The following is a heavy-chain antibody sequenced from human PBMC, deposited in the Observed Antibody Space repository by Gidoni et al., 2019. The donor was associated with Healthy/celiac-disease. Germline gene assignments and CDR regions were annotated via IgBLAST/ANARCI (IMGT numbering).Heavy chain of an antibody. Sequence: VQLVQSGAEVKKPGASVKVSCKASGYTFTSYGISWVRQAPGQGLEWMGWISAYNGNTNYAQKLQGRVTMTTDTSTSTAYMELRSLRSDDTAVYYCARDSFSVVTEGVDAFDIWGQGTMVTVSS. CDR2: ISAYNGNT. J-gene: IGHJ3*02. D-gene: IGHD2-15*01. CDR1: GYTFTSYG. V-gene: IGHV1-18*01. CDR3: ARDSFSVVTEGVDAFDI.